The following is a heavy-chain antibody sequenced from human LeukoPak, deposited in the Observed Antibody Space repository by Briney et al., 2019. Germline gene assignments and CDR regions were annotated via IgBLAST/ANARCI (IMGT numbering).Heavy chain of an antibody. CDR1: GDSISTFH. D-gene: IGHD2-15*01. V-gene: IGHV4-59*01. CDR2: NHNTGST. J-gene: IGHJ4*02. CDR3: ARDLVGSIDY. Sequence: SETLSLTCTVSGDSISTFHWSWIRQPPGRGLEWIAFNHNTGSTNYNPSLNSRVTILVDTSKNQFSLKLSSVTAADTAVYYCARDLVGSIDYWGQGTLVTVSS.